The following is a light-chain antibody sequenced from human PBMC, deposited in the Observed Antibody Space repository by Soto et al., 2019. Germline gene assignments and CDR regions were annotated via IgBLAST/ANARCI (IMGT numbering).Light chain of an antibody. Sequence: QSVLTQPASVSGSPGQSITISCTATRSDVGGYNYVSWYQQHPGKAPKLIIYEVSNRPSGVSNRFSGSKSGNTASLTISGLQAEEGSNYYCSSYTRSNTVLFGGGTKLTVL. V-gene: IGLV2-14*01. CDR3: SSYTRSNTVL. CDR2: EVS. CDR1: RSDVGGYNY. J-gene: IGLJ2*01.